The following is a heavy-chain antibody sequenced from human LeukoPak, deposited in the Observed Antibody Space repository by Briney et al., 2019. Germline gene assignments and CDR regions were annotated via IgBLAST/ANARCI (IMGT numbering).Heavy chain of an antibody. CDR1: GGSITSYY. D-gene: IGHD3-3*01. CDR3: ASLRFLGGWYYYMDV. Sequence: SETLSLTCTVSGGSITSYYWSWIRQPAGKGLEWIGRIYTSGSTNYNPSLKSRVTMSLDTSKNQFSLKLSSVTAADTAVYYCASLRFLGGWYYYMDVWGKGTTVTVSS. J-gene: IGHJ6*03. V-gene: IGHV4-4*07. CDR2: IYTSGST.